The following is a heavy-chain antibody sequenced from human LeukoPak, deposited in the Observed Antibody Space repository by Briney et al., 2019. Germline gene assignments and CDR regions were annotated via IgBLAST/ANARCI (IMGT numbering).Heavy chain of an antibody. Sequence: SRGCPRHSWAASGFSLTRYSTSWVRQAPRKGLGWVSSIIRGGRDRYYADSVKGRFTISRDNSKNTLYLHMDSLRAEDTAVDYCARVGYCCSTSCPLGAFDSCGQGTIVAVSS. V-gene: IGHV3-21*04. D-gene: IGHD2-2*01. J-gene: IGHJ3*02. CDR1: GFSLTRYS. CDR2: IIRGGRDR. CDR3: ARVGYCCSTSCPLGAFDS.